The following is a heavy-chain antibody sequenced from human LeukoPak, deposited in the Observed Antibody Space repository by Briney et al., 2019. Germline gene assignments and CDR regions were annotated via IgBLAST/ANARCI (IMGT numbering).Heavy chain of an antibody. V-gene: IGHV1-46*01. CDR2: INPSGGST. J-gene: IGHJ6*02. D-gene: IGHD1-26*01. CDR1: GYTFTSYY. CDR3: ARDTTDDSGSYPSGMDV. Sequence: GASVKVSCKASGYTFTSYYMHWVRQAPGQGLEWMGIINPSGGSTSYAQKFQGRVTMTRDTSTSTVYMELSSLRSEDTAVYYCARDTTDDSGSYPSGMDVWGQGTTVTVSS.